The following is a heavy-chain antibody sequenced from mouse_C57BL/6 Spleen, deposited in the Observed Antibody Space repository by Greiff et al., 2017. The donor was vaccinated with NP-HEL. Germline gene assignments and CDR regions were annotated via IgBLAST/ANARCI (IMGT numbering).Heavy chain of an antibody. CDR3: TRKRGNYFYFDY. CDR1: GYTFTDYE. Sequence: VQLQQSGAELVRPGASVTLSCKASGYTFTDYEMHWVKQTPVHGLEWIGAIDPETGGTAYNQKFKGKAILTADKSSSTAYMERRSLTSEDSAVYYCTRKRGNYFYFDYWGQGTTLTVSS. V-gene: IGHV1-15*01. CDR2: IDPETGGT. D-gene: IGHD2-1*01. J-gene: IGHJ2*01.